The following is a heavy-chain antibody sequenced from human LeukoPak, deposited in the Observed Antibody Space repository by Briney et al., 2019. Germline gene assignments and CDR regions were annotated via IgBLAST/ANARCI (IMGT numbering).Heavy chain of an antibody. J-gene: IGHJ4*02. CDR3: AKARAAVVEAAINY. Sequence: GGSLRLSCAASGFNFSNCAMTWVRQAPGKGLEWVPTVNSNDRPYYADSVEGRFTISRDNSKNTLYLQMNTLRVEDTALYYCAKARAAVVEAAINYWGQGILVTVSP. CDR1: GFNFSNCA. V-gene: IGHV3-23*01. CDR2: VNSNDRP. D-gene: IGHD2-15*01.